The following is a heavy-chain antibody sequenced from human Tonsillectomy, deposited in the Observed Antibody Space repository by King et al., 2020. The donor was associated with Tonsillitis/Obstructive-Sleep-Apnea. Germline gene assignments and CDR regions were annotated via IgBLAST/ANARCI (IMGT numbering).Heavy chain of an antibody. CDR2: IYYSGST. D-gene: IGHD3-9*01. J-gene: IGHJ6*03. Sequence: QLQESGPGLVKPSETLSLTCTVSGGSISSYYWSWIRQPPGKGLEWIGYIYYSGSTNYNPSHKSRVTISVDTSKNQFSLKLSSVTAADTAVYYCARLDDILTGPIYMYVWGKGTTVTVSS. CDR3: ARLDDILTGPIYMYV. V-gene: IGHV4-59*08. CDR1: GGSISSYY.